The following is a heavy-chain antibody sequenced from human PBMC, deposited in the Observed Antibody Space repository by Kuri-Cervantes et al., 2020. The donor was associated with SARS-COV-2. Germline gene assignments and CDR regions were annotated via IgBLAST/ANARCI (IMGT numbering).Heavy chain of an antibody. V-gene: IGHV3-30-3*01. J-gene: IGHJ4*02. CDR1: GSTFSSYA. CDR2: ISYDGSNK. Sequence: GESLKISCAASGSTFSSYAMHWVRQAPGKGLEWVAVISYDGSNKYYADSVKGRLTISRDNSKNTLYLQMNSLRAEDTAVYYCARMIPAAIQAFDYWGQGTLVTVSS. D-gene: IGHD2-2*02. CDR3: ARMIPAAIQAFDY.